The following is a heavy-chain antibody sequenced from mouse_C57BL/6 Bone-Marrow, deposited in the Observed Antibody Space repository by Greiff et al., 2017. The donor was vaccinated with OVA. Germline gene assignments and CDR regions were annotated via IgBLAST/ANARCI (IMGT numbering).Heavy chain of an antibody. Sequence: DVKLVESGGGLVQPGGSMKLSCVASGFTFSNYWMNWVRQSPEKGLEWVAQIRLKSDNYATHYAESVKGRFTISRDDSKSSVYLQMNNLRAEDTGIYYCTGEGYDVRFAYWGQGTLVTVSA. V-gene: IGHV6-3*01. CDR1: GFTFSNYW. CDR2: IRLKSDNYAT. D-gene: IGHD2-2*01. CDR3: TGEGYDVRFAY. J-gene: IGHJ3*01.